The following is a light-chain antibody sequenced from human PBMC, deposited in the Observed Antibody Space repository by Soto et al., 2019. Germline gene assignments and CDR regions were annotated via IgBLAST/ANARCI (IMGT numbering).Light chain of an antibody. J-gene: IGKJ4*01. CDR2: DAS. CDR3: QQRSNWPT. CDR1: QSVSSY. Sequence: EIVLTQSPATLSLSPGESATLSCRASQSVSSYLAWYQQKPGQAPRLLIYDASNRATGIPARFSGSGSGTDFTLTISSLEPEDFAVYYCQQRSNWPTFGGGTRWIS. V-gene: IGKV3-11*01.